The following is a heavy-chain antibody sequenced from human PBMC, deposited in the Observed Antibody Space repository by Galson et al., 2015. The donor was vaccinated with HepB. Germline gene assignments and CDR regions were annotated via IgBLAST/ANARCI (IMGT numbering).Heavy chain of an antibody. Sequence: SLRLSCAASGFTLSSYGMNWVRQAPGKGLEWVSYINSSSSTKYYADSVKGRFTISRDNAKNSLYLQMNSLRDEDTAVYYCARESTWEDIVVVPGAISRRDYYYMDVWGKGTTVTVSS. CDR1: GFTLSSYG. V-gene: IGHV3-48*02. CDR2: INSSSSTK. CDR3: ARESTWEDIVVVPGAISRRDYYYMDV. J-gene: IGHJ6*03. D-gene: IGHD2-2*01.